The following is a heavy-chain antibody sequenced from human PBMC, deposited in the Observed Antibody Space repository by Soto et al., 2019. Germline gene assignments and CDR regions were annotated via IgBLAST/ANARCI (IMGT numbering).Heavy chain of an antibody. V-gene: IGHV1-69*01. CDR2: ILPISGKS. J-gene: IGHJ4*02. CDR1: GGTFSSYA. Sequence: QVQLFKSWAEVRKPGSSVKVSCKTSGGTFSSYALTWVRQAPGQGLEWIGGILPISGKSNYAQRFEGRVTFTADESTSTAYMEQRSLRCDETAFYCSARPNAGYCRGESCKMEMVFWGQGPKVTV. CDR3: ARPNAGYCRGESCKMEMVF. D-gene: IGHD2-15*01.